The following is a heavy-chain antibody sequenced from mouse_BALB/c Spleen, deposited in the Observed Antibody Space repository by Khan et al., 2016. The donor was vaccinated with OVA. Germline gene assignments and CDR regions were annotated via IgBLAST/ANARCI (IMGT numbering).Heavy chain of an antibody. V-gene: IGHV5-6*01. J-gene: IGHJ3*01. CDR2: INSAGYYT. CDR1: GFTFSTYG. CDR3: ASHLTGSFAY. Sequence: EVELVESGGDLVKPGGSLRLSCAASGFTFSTYGMSWVRQPPDKRLEWVATINSAGYYTYYPDTVKGRFTISRNNAENTLCLQMSSLKSEDTAIYYCASHLTGSFAYWGQGTLVTVSA. D-gene: IGHD4-1*01.